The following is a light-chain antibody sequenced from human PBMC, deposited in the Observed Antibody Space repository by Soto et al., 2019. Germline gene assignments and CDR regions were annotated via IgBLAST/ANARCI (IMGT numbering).Light chain of an antibody. Sequence: QSALTQPASVSGSPGQSITISCTGTSNDVGSYNLVSWYQQHPGKAPKLMIYEDSHRPSGVSNRFSGSKSGNTASLTISGLQAEDEADYYCNSYTSSSTPWLFGGGTKLTVL. CDR2: EDS. CDR3: NSYTSSSTPWL. V-gene: IGLV2-14*02. CDR1: SNDVGSYNL. J-gene: IGLJ3*02.